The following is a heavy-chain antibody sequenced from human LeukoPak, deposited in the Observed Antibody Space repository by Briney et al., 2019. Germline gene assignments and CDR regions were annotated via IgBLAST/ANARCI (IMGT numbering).Heavy chain of an antibody. Sequence: GGSLRLSCAASGFSVSVNYMSWVRQAPGKGLEWVSVLFASGNSNYADSVKGRFTISRDNSENTLDLHMHSLRAEDTAVYYCVRGHFGPDYWGQGTLVTVSS. CDR3: VRGHFGPDY. V-gene: IGHV3-66*01. CDR2: LFASGNS. J-gene: IGHJ4*02. CDR1: GFSVSVNY. D-gene: IGHD3-10*01.